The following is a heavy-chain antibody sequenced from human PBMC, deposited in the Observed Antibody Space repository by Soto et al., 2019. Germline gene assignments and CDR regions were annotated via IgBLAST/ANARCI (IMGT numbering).Heavy chain of an antibody. V-gene: IGHV1-46*03. J-gene: IGHJ4*02. CDR3: ARDDYGSGSYYKNDY. Sequence: ASVKVSCKASGYIFTSYYLHWVRQAPGQGLEWMGWINPFDGSRMFAQKFQGRVTMTRDTSTSTVYMELSSLRSKDTAVYYCARDDYGSGSYYKNDYWGQGTLVTVSS. D-gene: IGHD3-10*01. CDR1: GYIFTSYY. CDR2: INPFDGSR.